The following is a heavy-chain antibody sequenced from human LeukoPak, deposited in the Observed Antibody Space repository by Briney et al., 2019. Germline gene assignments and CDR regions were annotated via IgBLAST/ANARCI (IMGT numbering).Heavy chain of an antibody. CDR2: TNPNSGDT. V-gene: IGHV1-2*02. D-gene: IGHD3-16*01. CDR1: GHTFTGYY. J-gene: IGHJ4*02. CDR3: SRNQLGDRWFDY. Sequence: GASVKVSCKASGHTFTGYYMHWVRQAPGQGLEWMGWTNPNSGDTKYAQKFQGRVTMTRDTSISTAYMELSRLRSDDTAVYYCSRNQLGDRWFDYWGQGTLVTVSS.